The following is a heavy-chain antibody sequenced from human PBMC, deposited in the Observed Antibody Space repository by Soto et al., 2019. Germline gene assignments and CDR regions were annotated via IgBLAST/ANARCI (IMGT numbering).Heavy chain of an antibody. D-gene: IGHD2-8*01. CDR3: ARVRMLDPYYYYGMDV. Sequence: QVQLQESGPGLVKPSQTLSLTCTVSGGSISSGDYYWRWIRQPPGKGLEWIGYIYYSGSTDYNPSLKSRFTISVDTSKHQSSLKLSSVTAAATAVYYCARVRMLDPYYYYGMDVWGQGTTVTVSS. CDR1: GGSISSGDYY. V-gene: IGHV4-30-4*01. J-gene: IGHJ6*02. CDR2: IYYSGST.